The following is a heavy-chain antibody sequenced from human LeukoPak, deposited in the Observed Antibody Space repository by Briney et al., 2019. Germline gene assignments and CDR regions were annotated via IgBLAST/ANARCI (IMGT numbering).Heavy chain of an antibody. Sequence: SETLSLTCTVSGGSISSYYWSWIRQPAGKGLEWIGRIYTSGSTNYNPSLKSRVTMSVDTSKNQFSLKLSSVTAADTAVYYCARGGSSWSIGCFDPWGQGTLVTVSS. D-gene: IGHD6-13*01. J-gene: IGHJ5*02. V-gene: IGHV4-4*07. CDR3: ARGGSSWSIGCFDP. CDR1: GGSISSYY. CDR2: IYTSGST.